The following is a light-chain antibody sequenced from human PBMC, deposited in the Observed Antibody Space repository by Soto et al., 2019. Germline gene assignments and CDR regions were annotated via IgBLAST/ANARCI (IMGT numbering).Light chain of an antibody. V-gene: IGKV1-5*01. CDR1: QTISTW. CDR3: QQCYWHWT. CDR2: DAS. J-gene: IGKJ1*01. Sequence: DIQVTQSPSTLSASVGDRVTITCRASQTISTWLAWYQHKPGKAPNLLIYDASTLMSGVPSRFSGSGSGTEFTLSISSLQPDDFATYYCQQCYWHWTFGQGTKVDIK.